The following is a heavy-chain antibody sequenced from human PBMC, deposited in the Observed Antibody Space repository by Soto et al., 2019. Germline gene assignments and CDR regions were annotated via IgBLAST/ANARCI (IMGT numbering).Heavy chain of an antibody. V-gene: IGHV1-24*01. Sequence: ASVKVSCKVSGYTLTELSMHWVRQAPGKGLEWMGGFDPEDGETIYAQKFQGRVTMTEDTSTDTAYMELSSLRSEDTAVYYCATEYCTNGVCGPTLGYWGQGTLVTVSS. CDR1: GYTLTELS. J-gene: IGHJ4*02. CDR2: FDPEDGET. D-gene: IGHD2-8*01. CDR3: ATEYCTNGVCGPTLGY.